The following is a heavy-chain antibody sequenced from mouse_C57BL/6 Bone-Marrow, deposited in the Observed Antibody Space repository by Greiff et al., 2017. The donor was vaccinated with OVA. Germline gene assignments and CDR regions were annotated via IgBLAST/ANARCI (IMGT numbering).Heavy chain of an antibody. D-gene: IGHD1-1*01. CDR2: IYPGDGDT. CDR3: AREDGSSPYYAMDY. CDR1: GYAFSSSW. J-gene: IGHJ4*01. Sequence: VQLQQSGPELVKPGASVKISCKASGYAFSSSWMNWVKQRPGKGLEWIGRIYPGDGDTNYNGKFKGKATLTADKSSSTAYMQLSSLTSEDSAVYFCAREDGSSPYYAMDYWGQGTSGTVSS. V-gene: IGHV1-82*01.